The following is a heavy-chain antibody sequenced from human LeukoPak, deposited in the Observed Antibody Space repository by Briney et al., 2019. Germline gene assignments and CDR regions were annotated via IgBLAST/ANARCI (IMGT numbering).Heavy chain of an antibody. J-gene: IGHJ6*03. D-gene: IGHD3-22*01. CDR2: ISAYNGNT. CDR1: GYTFTSYG. CDR3: ARHYYDSSGYPTLYYYYMDV. Sequence: ASVKVSCKASGYTFTSYGISWVRQAPGQGLEWMGWISAYNGNTNYAQKLQGRVTMTRNTSISTAYMELSSLRSEDTAVYYCARHYYDSSGYPTLYYYYMDVWGKGTTVTVSS. V-gene: IGHV1-18*01.